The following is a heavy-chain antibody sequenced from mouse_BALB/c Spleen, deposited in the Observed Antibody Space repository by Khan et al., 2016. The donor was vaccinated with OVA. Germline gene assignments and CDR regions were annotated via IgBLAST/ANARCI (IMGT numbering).Heavy chain of an antibody. CDR3: ARGNYYGYYVDY. CDR1: GYSIPSGYA. J-gene: IGHJ2*01. Sequence: EVQLQESGPGLVKPSQSLSLTCTVTGYSIPSGYAWNWIRQFPGNKLEWMGYISYSGVTSYTPSLKSRIFITRDTSKNQFFLQLNSVTTEDTATYYCARGNYYGYYVDYWGQGTTLTVSS. V-gene: IGHV3-2*02. D-gene: IGHD1-1*01. CDR2: ISYSGVT.